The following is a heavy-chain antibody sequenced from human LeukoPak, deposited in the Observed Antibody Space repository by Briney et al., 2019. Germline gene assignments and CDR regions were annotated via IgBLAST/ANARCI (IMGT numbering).Heavy chain of an antibody. CDR2: ISAYNGNT. V-gene: IGHV1-18*01. CDR3: ARARTAVVLRRADYYYMDV. J-gene: IGHJ6*03. Sequence: ASVKVSCKASGYTFTSYGISWVRQAPGQGLEWMGWISAYNGNTNYAQKLQGRVTMTTDTSTSTAYMELSSLRSEDTAVYYCARARTAVVLRRADYYYMDVWGKGTTVTVSS. CDR1: GYTFTSYG. D-gene: IGHD4-23*01.